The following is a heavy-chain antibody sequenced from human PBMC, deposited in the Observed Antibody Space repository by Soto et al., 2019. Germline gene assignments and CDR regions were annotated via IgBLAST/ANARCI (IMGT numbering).Heavy chain of an antibody. Sequence: QVQLVQSGAEVKKPGASVKVSCKASGYTFSSYGISWVRQAPGQGLEWMGWINTYNGNTNYAQNLQARVTMTTDTSTSTANMELRSLRSDDTAVYYGARVWDSPIRSHGFDYWGQGTLVTVSS. D-gene: IGHD3-16*01. CDR2: INTYNGNT. CDR1: GYTFSSYG. J-gene: IGHJ4*02. V-gene: IGHV1-18*01. CDR3: ARVWDSPIRSHGFDY.